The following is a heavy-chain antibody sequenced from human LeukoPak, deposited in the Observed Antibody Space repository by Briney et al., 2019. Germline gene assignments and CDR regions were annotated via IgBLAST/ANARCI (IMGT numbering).Heavy chain of an antibody. D-gene: IGHD3-22*01. CDR3: ARDRGPWITDSSSH. Sequence: GGSLRLSCAASGFTFSSYEMNWVRQAPGKGLEWVANIKQDGSEKYYVDSVKGRFTISRDNAKNSLYLQMNSLRAEDTAVYYCARDRGPWITDSSSHWGQGTLVTVSS. J-gene: IGHJ4*02. CDR2: IKQDGSEK. V-gene: IGHV3-7*01. CDR1: GFTFSSYE.